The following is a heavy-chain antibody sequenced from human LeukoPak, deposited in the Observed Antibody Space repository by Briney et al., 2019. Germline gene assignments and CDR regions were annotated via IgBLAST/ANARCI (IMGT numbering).Heavy chain of an antibody. D-gene: IGHD6-13*01. CDR2: IYPGDSDT. CDR1: GYSFTSYW. V-gene: IGHV5-51*01. Sequence: GESLKISCKGSGYSFTSYWIGWVRQMPGKGLEWMGIIYPGDSDTRYSPSFQGQVTISADKSISTAYLQWSSLKASDTAMYYCARQGDRIAADHWFDPWGQGTLVTVSS. CDR3: ARQGDRIAADHWFDP. J-gene: IGHJ5*02.